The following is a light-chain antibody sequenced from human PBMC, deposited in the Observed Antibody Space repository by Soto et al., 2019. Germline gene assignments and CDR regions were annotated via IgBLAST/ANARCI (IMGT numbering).Light chain of an antibody. CDR1: ETVSSN. J-gene: IGKJ1*01. Sequence: EIVMTQSPATVSVSPGERATLSCRASETVSSNLAWYQQKLGQAPRLLIYGASTRATGIPARFSGSGSGTQFTLTISSLQSEDFAVYYCQQYNNWPPWTFGQGTKVDIK. CDR2: GAS. CDR3: QQYNNWPPWT. V-gene: IGKV3-15*01.